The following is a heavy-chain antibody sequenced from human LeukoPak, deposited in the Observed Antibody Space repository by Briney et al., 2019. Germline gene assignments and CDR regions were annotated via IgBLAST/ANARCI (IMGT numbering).Heavy chain of an antibody. CDR3: AKRGVVIRVILGGFHKEAYYFDS. J-gene: IGHJ4*02. D-gene: IGHD3-22*01. V-gene: IGHV3-23*01. CDR2: IRAGGGGT. CDR1: GTTLSNYA. Sequence: GGSLRLSCAGSGTTLSNYAMSWVRQAPGKGLEWVAGIRAGGGGTNYADSVEGRFTISRDNPKNTLYRQMNSLRAEDTAVYFCAKRGVVIRVILGGFHKEAYYFDSWGQGGLVTVSS.